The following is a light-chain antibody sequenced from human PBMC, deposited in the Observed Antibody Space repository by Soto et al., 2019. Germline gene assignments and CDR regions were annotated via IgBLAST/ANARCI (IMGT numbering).Light chain of an antibody. CDR1: QSVSSNY. CDR2: GAS. J-gene: IGKJ1*01. V-gene: IGKV3-20*01. CDR3: QQYGSSPTWT. Sequence: ESVLTQSPGTLSLSPGERATLSCRASQSVSSNYLAWYQQKPGQAPRLLIYGASTRASGIPDRFSGSGSGTDFTLTISRLEPEDSAVYYSQQYGSSPTWTFGQGTKVEIK.